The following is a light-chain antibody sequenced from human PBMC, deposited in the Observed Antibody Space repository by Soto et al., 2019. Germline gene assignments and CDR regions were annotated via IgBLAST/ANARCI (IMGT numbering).Light chain of an antibody. V-gene: IGKV3-20*01. CDR3: QQCYVSRT. Sequence: EIVLTQSPATLSLSPGERATLSCRASQSVGSSYLAWYQQRPGQAPRLLIYGASSRATGIPDRFSGSGSGTDFTLTISRLEPEDFAVYYCQQCYVSRTFGQGTKV. CDR2: GAS. CDR1: QSVGSSY. J-gene: IGKJ1*01.